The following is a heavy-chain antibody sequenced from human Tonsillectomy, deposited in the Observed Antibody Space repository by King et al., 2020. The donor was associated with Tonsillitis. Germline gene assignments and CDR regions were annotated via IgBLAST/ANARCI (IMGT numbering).Heavy chain of an antibody. J-gene: IGHJ4*02. V-gene: IGHV4-34*01. D-gene: IGHD3-9*01. CDR1: GGSFSGYY. CDR2: INHSGST. Sequence: VQLPQWGAGLLKPSETLSLPCAVYGGSFSGYYWSWIRQPPGKGLEWIGEINHSGSTNYNPSLKSRVTISVDTSKNQFSLKLSSVTAADTAVYYCARVYYDILTGYHHFDYWGQGTLVTVSS. CDR3: ARVYYDILTGYHHFDY.